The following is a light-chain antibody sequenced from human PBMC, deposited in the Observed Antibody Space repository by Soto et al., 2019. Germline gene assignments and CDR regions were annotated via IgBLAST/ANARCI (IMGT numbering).Light chain of an antibody. CDR3: MQTLQGVT. Sequence: VLTQSPLPLSVTLGQRASISCRSSQSLVYSDGNTYLNWFQQRPGQSPRRLIYKVSNRASGVPDRFSGSGSGTDFTLKISRVEAGDVGTYYCMQTLQGVTFGQGTRLEIK. CDR2: KVS. J-gene: IGKJ5*01. CDR1: QSLVYSDGNTY. V-gene: IGKV2-30*01.